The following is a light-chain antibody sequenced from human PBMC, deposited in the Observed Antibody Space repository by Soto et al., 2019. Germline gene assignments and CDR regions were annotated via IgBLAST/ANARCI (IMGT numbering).Light chain of an antibody. Sequence: QSVLTQPPSASGSPGQSVTISCTGSSSDVGGYNYVSWYQQHPGKAPQLMIYEVTQRPSGVPDRFSGSKSGNTASLTVSGLQAEDEADYYCSSYAGSNNLLFGGGTKLTVL. V-gene: IGLV2-8*01. CDR2: EVT. J-gene: IGLJ2*01. CDR3: SSYAGSNNLL. CDR1: SSDVGGYNY.